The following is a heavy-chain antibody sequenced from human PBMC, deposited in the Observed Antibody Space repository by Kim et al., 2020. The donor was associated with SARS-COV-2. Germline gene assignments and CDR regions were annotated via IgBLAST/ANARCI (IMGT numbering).Heavy chain of an antibody. V-gene: IGHV1-3*01. J-gene: IGHJ4*02. CDR2: T. D-gene: IGHD6-13*01. Sequence: TEYSQKFQGRVTITRDTSASTVYMEMTSLTSEDAAMYYCVRGGTSWYLLAYWGQGTLVTVSS. CDR3: VRGGTSWYLLAY.